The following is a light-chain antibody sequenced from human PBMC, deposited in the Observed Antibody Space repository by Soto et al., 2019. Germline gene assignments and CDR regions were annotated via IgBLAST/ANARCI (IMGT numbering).Light chain of an antibody. J-gene: IGKJ5*01. Sequence: EIVMTQSPATLSVSPGETATLSCRASQSVSNNVAWYQQKPGQAPRLLILGASTRATGIPARFSGSGSGTDFTLTISSLEPEDFAVYYCQQRSNWYTFGQGTRLEIK. CDR1: QSVSNN. CDR3: QQRSNWYT. CDR2: GAS. V-gene: IGKV3-15*01.